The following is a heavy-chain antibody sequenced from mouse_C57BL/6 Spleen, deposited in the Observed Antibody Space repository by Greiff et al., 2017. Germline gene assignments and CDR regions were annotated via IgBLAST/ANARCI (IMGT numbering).Heavy chain of an antibody. J-gene: IGHJ2*01. V-gene: IGHV1-50*01. D-gene: IGHD2-4*01. CDR3: ARRDYDYYYFDY. CDR1: GYTFTSYW. Sequence: QVQLQQPGAELVKPGASVKLSCKASGYTFTSYWMQWVKQRPGQGLEWIGEIDPSDSYTNYNQKFKGKATLTVDTSSSTAYMQLSSLTSEDSAVYYCARRDYDYYYFDYWGQGTTLTVSS. CDR2: IDPSDSYT.